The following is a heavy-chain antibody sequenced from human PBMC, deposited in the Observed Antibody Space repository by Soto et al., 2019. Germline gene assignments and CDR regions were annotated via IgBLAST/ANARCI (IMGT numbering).Heavy chain of an antibody. Sequence: GGSLRLSCAASGFTFSDHYMDWVRQTPGKGLEWVGRTRNKAASYTTEYAASVKGRFTISRDDSKNSLFLQMSSLRAEDTAVYYCAKDGDPSYSGSYYFDYWGQGTLVTVSS. CDR2: TRNKAASYTT. CDR1: GFTFSDHY. V-gene: IGHV3-72*01. CDR3: AKDGDPSYSGSYYFDY. D-gene: IGHD1-26*01. J-gene: IGHJ4*02.